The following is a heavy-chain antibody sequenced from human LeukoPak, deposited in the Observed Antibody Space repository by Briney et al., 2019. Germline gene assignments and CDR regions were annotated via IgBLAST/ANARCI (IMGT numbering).Heavy chain of an antibody. V-gene: IGHV1-58*02. J-gene: IGHJ4*02. CDR2: IVVGSGNT. Sequence: ASVKVPCKASGFTFTSSAMQWVRQARGQRLEWIGWIVVGSGNTNFAQKFQERVTITRDMSTSTAYMELSSLRSEDTAVYYCAASPAAADSGSYFGPRYWGQGTLVTVSS. D-gene: IGHD1-26*01. CDR1: GFTFTSSA. CDR3: AASPAAADSGSYFGPRY.